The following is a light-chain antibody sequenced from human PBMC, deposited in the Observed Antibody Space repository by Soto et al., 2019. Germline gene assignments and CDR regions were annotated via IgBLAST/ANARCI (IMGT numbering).Light chain of an antibody. CDR3: QQYNSYSP. V-gene: IGKV3D-15*01. J-gene: IGKJ1*01. Sequence: VMTQSPATLSVSPGDRATLSPRASQSITTNLAWYQQKPGQAPRLLISDTSVRATVIPGRFGARGSGTEFTLTISSLQPDDFATYYCQQYNSYSPFGQGTKVDIK. CDR1: QSITTN. CDR2: DTS.